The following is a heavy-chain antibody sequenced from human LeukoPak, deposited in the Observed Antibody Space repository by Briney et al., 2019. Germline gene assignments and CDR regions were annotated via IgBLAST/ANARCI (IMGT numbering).Heavy chain of an antibody. CDR3: ARMGDTAMVNYYYGMDV. Sequence: SETLSLTCTVSGGSISGYYWSWIRQPPGKGLEWIGYIYYSGSTNYNPSLKNRVTISVDTSKNQFSLKLSSVTAADTAVYYCARMGDTAMVNYYYGMDVWGQGTTVTVSS. V-gene: IGHV4-59*08. CDR2: IYYSGST. CDR1: GGSISGYY. J-gene: IGHJ6*02. D-gene: IGHD5-18*01.